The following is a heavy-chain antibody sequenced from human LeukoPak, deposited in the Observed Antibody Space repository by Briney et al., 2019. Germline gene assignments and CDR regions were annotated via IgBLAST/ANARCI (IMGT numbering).Heavy chain of an antibody. CDR1: GGSISSSTYY. D-gene: IGHD6-13*01. Sequence: SETLSLTCTVSGGSISSSTYYWAWIRQPPGKGLEWIGSINYSGSTNYNPSLKSRVTISVDTSKNQLSLKLSSVTAADTAVYYRASSAIASAGPFDYWGQGTLVTVSS. V-gene: IGHV4-39*01. J-gene: IGHJ4*02. CDR2: INYSGST. CDR3: ASSAIASAGPFDY.